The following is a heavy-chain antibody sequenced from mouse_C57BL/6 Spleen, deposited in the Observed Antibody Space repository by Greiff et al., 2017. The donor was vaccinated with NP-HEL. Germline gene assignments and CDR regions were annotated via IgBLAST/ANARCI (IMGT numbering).Heavy chain of an antibody. J-gene: IGHJ2*01. CDR3: ARGHYFDY. CDR1: GFTFSDYY. V-gene: IGHV5-16*01. CDR2: INYDGSST. Sequence: EVMLVESEGGLVQPGSSMKLSCTASGFTFSDYYMAWVRQVPEKGLEWVANINYDGSSTYYLDSLKSRFIISRDNAKNILYLQMSSLKSEDTATYYCARGHYFDYWGQGTTLTVSS.